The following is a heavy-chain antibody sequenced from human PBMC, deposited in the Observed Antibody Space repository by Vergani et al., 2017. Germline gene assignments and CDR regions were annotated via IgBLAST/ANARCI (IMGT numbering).Heavy chain of an antibody. CDR3: ARDQGYSSGWSIDY. V-gene: IGHV3-48*04. CDR2: ISSSSSTI. Sequence: EVQLEESGGGLVQPGGSLRLSCAASGFTFSSYSMNWVRQAPGKGLEWVSYISSSSSTIYYADSVKGRFTISRDNAKNSLYLQMNSLRAEDTAVYYCARDQGYSSGWSIDYWGQGTLVTVSS. CDR1: GFTFSSYS. J-gene: IGHJ4*02. D-gene: IGHD6-19*01.